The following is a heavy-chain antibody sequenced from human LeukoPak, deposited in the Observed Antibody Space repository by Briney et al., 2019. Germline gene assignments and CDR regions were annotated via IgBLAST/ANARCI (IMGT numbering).Heavy chain of an antibody. J-gene: IGHJ4*02. CDR3: ARGRYYYGSGSYPYFDY. CDR1: GFNFDEYG. Sequence: GGSLRLSCAASGFNFDEYGMSWVRQAPGKGLEWVSGISLNGGSTGYADSMKGRFTISRDNAKNSLYLEMNSLRAEDTALYYCARGRYYYGSGSYPYFDYWGQGTLVTVSS. D-gene: IGHD3-10*01. V-gene: IGHV3-20*04. CDR2: ISLNGGST.